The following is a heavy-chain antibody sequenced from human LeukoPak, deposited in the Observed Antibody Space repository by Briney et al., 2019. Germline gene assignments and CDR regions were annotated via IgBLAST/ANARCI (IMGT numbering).Heavy chain of an antibody. CDR2: ISSSSSYI. J-gene: IGHJ3*02. Sequence: PGGSLRLSCAASGFTFSSYSMNWVRQAPGKGLEWDSSISSSSSYIYYADSVKGRFTISRDNSKNTLFLQMNSLRAEDTAVYYCARANVLYNAFDIWGQGTMVTVSS. CDR1: GFTFSSYS. CDR3: ARANVLYNAFDI. V-gene: IGHV3-21*01. D-gene: IGHD2-2*02.